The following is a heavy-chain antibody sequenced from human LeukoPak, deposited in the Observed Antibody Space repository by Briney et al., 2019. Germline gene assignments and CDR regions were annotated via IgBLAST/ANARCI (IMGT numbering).Heavy chain of an antibody. CDR3: VKDVSRYSGYDSTFDY. J-gene: IGHJ4*02. D-gene: IGHD5-12*01. CDR2: ISSNGGST. CDR1: GFTFSSYA. V-gene: IGHV3-64D*06. Sequence: GGSLRLSCSASGFTFSSYAMHWVRQAPGKGLEYVSAISSNGGSTYYADSVKGRFTISRVNSKNTLYLQMSSLRAEDTAVYYCVKDVSRYSGYDSTFDYWGQGTLVTVSS.